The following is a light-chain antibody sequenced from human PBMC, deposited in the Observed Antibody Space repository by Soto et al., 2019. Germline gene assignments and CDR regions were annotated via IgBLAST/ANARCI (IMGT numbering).Light chain of an antibody. Sequence: EIVMTQSPATLSVSPGERATLSCRAMQSVSTNLDWYQQKPGQAPRLLIYAASNRSTVVPARFSGSGSGTEFTLTISSLQSEDFAVYFCHQYSNWPVTFGGGTKVEIK. V-gene: IGKV3-15*01. CDR3: HQYSNWPVT. CDR2: AAS. CDR1: QSVSTN. J-gene: IGKJ4*01.